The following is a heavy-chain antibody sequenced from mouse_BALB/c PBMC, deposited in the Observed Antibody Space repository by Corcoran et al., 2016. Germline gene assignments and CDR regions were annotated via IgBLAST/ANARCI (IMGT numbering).Heavy chain of an antibody. Sequence: EVQLQQSGPELVKPGASVKISCKTSGYTFTEYTMHWVKQSHGKSLEWIGGINPNNGGTSYNQKFKGKATLTVDKSSSTAYMELRSLTSEDSAVYYCAYSSGYVTDYYAMDYWGQGTSVTVSS. CDR1: GYTFTEYT. CDR2: INPNNGGT. J-gene: IGHJ4*01. CDR3: AYSSGYVTDYYAMDY. D-gene: IGHD3-1*01. V-gene: IGHV1-18*01.